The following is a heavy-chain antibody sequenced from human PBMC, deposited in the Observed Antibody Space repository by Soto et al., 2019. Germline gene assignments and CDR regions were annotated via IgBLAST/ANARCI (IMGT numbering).Heavy chain of an antibody. V-gene: IGHV3-72*01. J-gene: IGHJ4*02. CDR2: IRKKTNSYST. CDR3: AKTSTTSYFEF. Sequence: GGSLRLSCAASGFTFSNYYMDWVRQVPGKGLEWVGRIRKKTNSYSTEYAASVKGRFTISRDDSKNSIYLQMNSLKAEDTAVYFCAKTSTTSYFEFWGQGTLVTVSS. D-gene: IGHD4-17*01. CDR1: GFTFSNYY.